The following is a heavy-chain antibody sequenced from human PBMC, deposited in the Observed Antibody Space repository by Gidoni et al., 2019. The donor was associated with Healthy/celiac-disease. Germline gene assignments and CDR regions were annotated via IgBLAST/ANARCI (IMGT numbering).Heavy chain of an antibody. CDR1: GDSVSSNSAA. D-gene: IGHD4-4*01. CDR2: TYYRSKWYN. J-gene: IGHJ6*02. CDR3: ARDPTTDEGLRSLSYGMDV. Sequence: QVQLQQSGTGMVKTSKTLSLTCAISGDSVSSNSAAWNWIRQSPSRGLEWLGRTYYRSKWYNHYVVSVKSRITITPATSKNHFSLQLNSVTPEYTAVYYRARDPTTDEGLRSLSYGMDVWVQGTTVTVSS. V-gene: IGHV6-1*01.